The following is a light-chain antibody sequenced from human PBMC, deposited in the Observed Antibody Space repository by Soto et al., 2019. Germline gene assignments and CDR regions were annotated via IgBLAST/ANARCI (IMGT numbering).Light chain of an antibody. CDR2: DPS. CDR1: KSVSRY. V-gene: IGKV3-11*01. J-gene: IGKJ4*01. Sequence: EIVLTQSPATLSLSPGERAAFAGRASKSVSRYLAWYKQKPGQAPRILIYDPSKRATGIPARFSGSGSGTDFTLTISSLEPEDLAVYFCQQRSNWPSTFGGGTKVEI. CDR3: QQRSNWPST.